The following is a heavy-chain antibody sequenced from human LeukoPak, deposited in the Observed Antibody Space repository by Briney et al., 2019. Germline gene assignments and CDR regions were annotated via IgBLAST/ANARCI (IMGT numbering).Heavy chain of an antibody. CDR2: ISSSSNDI. D-gene: IGHD3-10*01. J-gene: IGHJ4*02. CDR1: GLTFTSYT. CDR3: AIIRGRNS. Sequence: GGSLTLSCVVSGLTFTSYTMDWVRQAPGKGLEWLSSISSSSNDIYYADSVKGRFTISRDNAKNSVLLQMNRLRAEDTALYYCAIIRGRNSWGQGTLVTVSS. V-gene: IGHV3-21*01.